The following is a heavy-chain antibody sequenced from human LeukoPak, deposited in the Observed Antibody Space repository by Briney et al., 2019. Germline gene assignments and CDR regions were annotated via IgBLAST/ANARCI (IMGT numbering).Heavy chain of an antibody. Sequence: SETLSLTCTVSGASISTSNWYWIRQPPGKGLEWIGYIHYSGDINYNPSLKSRVTISAYASKNQLSLKLSSVTAADTAVYYCARVGCSGGSCYPDYWGQGTLVTVSS. CDR2: IHYSGDI. V-gene: IGHV4-59*01. CDR1: GASISTSN. D-gene: IGHD2-15*01. CDR3: ARVGCSGGSCYPDY. J-gene: IGHJ4*02.